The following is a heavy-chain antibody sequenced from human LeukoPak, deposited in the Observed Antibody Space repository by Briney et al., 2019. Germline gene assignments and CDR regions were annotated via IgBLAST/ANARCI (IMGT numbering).Heavy chain of an antibody. Sequence: PGRSLRHSCAASGFTFSSYGMHWVPQAPGKGLEWVAVIWYDGSNKYYADSVKGRFTISRDNSKNTLYLQMNSLRAEDTAVYYCAKDDDYGDYNIDYWGQGTLVTVSS. J-gene: IGHJ4*02. V-gene: IGHV3-33*06. D-gene: IGHD4-17*01. CDR1: GFTFSSYG. CDR2: IWYDGSNK. CDR3: AKDDDYGDYNIDY.